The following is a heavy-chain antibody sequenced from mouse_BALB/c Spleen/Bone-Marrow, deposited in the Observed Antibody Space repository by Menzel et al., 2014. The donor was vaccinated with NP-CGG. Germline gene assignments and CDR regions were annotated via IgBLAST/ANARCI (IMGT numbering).Heavy chain of an antibody. Sequence: EVKLMESGGGLVKPGGSLKLSCAAPGFTFSSYAMSWVRQTPEKRLEWVASISSGGSTYYPDSVKGRFTISRDNARNILYLQMSSLRSEDTAMYYCARDDYDDQYYFDYWGQGTTLTVSS. V-gene: IGHV5-6-5*01. CDR2: ISSGGST. J-gene: IGHJ2*01. D-gene: IGHD2-4*01. CDR1: GFTFSSYA. CDR3: ARDDYDDQYYFDY.